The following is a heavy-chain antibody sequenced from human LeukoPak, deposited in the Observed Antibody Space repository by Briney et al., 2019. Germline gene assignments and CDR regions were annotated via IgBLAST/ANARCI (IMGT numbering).Heavy chain of an antibody. J-gene: IGHJ4*02. CDR1: GFTYSSYE. Sequence: SLRLSCAAYGFTYSSYEMNCDRQPPGKGREWVSYISDSGSIIHYADSVKGRFTISRDNAKHSLYLHMNSLRAEDTAVYYCARGVTMVRGVINYWGQGTLVTVSS. V-gene: IGHV3-48*03. D-gene: IGHD3-10*01. CDR3: ARGVTMVRGVINY. CDR2: ISDSGSII.